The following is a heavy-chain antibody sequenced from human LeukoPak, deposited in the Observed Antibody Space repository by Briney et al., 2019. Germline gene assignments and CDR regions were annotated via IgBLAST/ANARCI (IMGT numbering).Heavy chain of an antibody. CDR1: GFTFSTYW. Sequence: PGGSLRLSCAASGFTFSTYWMTWVRQASVKGLEWVASIKQDGSETSYVASVRGRFTISRDNARNSLFLQMNSLRAEDTAVYYCARAREREVDYWGQGTLVTVSS. D-gene: IGHD1-26*01. CDR3: ARAREREVDY. V-gene: IGHV3-7*01. J-gene: IGHJ4*02. CDR2: IKQDGSET.